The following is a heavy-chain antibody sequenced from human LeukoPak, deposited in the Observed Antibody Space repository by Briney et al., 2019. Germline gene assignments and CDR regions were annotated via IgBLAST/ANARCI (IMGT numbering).Heavy chain of an antibody. Sequence: GGSLRLSCAASGFTFDDYAMHWVRQAPERGLEWVSLISGDGGSTHYADSVKGRFTISRDNSKDSLYLQMNSLRTEDTALYYCAKPSPGDCSGSNCYYFDYWGQGTLVTVSS. V-gene: IGHV3-43*02. D-gene: IGHD2-15*01. J-gene: IGHJ4*02. CDR1: GFTFDDYA. CDR2: ISGDGGST. CDR3: AKPSPGDCSGSNCYYFDY.